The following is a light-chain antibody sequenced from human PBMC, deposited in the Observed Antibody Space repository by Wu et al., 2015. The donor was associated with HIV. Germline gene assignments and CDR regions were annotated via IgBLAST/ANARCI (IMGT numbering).Light chain of an antibody. Sequence: DIQMTQSPSSLSASVGDRVTITCRASQDISKYLNWYQQKPGKAPKLLIYDASNLETGVPSRFSGSGSGTDFTFTISSLQTEDIATYYCQHYDSLPXTFGQGTKLGDQT. CDR1: QDISKY. CDR2: DAS. CDR3: QHYDSLPXT. V-gene: IGKV1-33*01. J-gene: IGKJ2*01.